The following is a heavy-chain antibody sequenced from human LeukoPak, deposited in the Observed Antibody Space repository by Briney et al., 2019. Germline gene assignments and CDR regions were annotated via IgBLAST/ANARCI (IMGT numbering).Heavy chain of an antibody. J-gene: IGHJ4*02. CDR1: GFTFIHYG. Sequence: SGGSLRLSCAASGFTFIHYGFHWVRQAPGKGLEWVAVIWSDGTNKYYGDSVKGRFMIYRDDSQNTVYLQMNSLRAEDTAVYYCSKDGQRGFDYSNSLEYWGQGSLVTVSS. D-gene: IGHD4-11*01. V-gene: IGHV3-33*06. CDR3: SKDGQRGFDYSNSLEY. CDR2: IWSDGTNK.